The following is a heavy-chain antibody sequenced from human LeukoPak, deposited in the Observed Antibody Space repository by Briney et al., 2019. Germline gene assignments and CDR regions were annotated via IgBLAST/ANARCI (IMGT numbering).Heavy chain of an antibody. CDR2: IYYSGST. CDR3: ARAPSRDIVVVPAAKIPGWYFDL. V-gene: IGHV4-31*03. Sequence: SETLSLTCTVSGGSISSGGYYWSWIRQHPGKGLEWIGYIYYSGSTYYNPSLKSRVTISVDTSKNQFSLKLSSVTAADTAVYYCARAPSRDIVVVPAAKIPGWYFDLWAVAPRSLSPQ. CDR1: GGSISSGGYY. D-gene: IGHD2-2*01. J-gene: IGHJ2*01.